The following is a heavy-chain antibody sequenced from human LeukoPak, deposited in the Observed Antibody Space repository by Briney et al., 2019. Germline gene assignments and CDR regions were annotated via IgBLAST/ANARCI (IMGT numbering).Heavy chain of an antibody. CDR2: IYSGGST. CDR3: ARADSWYYFDY. Sequence: TGGSLRLSCAASGFTVSSNDMSWVRQAPGKGLEWVSVIYSGGSTYYADSVKGRFTISRDNPKNTLYLQMNSLRSEDTAVYYCARADSWYYFDYWGQGTLVTVSS. J-gene: IGHJ4*02. CDR1: GFTVSSND. V-gene: IGHV3-53*01. D-gene: IGHD6-13*01.